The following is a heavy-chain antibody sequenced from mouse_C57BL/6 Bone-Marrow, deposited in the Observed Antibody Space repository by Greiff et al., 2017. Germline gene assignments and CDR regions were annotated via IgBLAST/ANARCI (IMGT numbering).Heavy chain of an antibody. V-gene: IGHV5-4*03. Sequence: EVKLMESGGGVVKPGGSLKLSCAASGFTFSSYAMSWVRQTPEKRLEWVATISDGGSYTYYPDNVKGRFTISRDNAKNNLYLQMSHLTSEDTAMYYCARGFYYGNYYYAMDYWGQGTSVTVSS. CDR3: ARGFYYGNYYYAMDY. D-gene: IGHD2-1*01. J-gene: IGHJ4*01. CDR1: GFTFSSYA. CDR2: ISDGGSYT.